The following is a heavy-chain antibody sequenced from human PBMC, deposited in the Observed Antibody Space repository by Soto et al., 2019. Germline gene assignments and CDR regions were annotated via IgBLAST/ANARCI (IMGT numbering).Heavy chain of an antibody. V-gene: IGHV1-2*04. J-gene: IGHJ4*02. D-gene: IGHD1-1*01. CDR2: INPNSGGT. CDR1: GYTFTGYY. Sequence: QVQLVQSGAEVKKPGASVKVSCKASGYTFTGYYMHWVRQAPGQGLEWMGWINPNSGGTNYAQKLQGWVTRTRDTSISTAYMELSRLRSDDTAVYYCARETGTTPETSLGYWGQGTLVTVSS. CDR3: ARETGTTPETSLGY.